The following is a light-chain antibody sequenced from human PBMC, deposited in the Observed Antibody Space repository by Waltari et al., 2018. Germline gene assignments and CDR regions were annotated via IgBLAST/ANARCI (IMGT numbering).Light chain of an antibody. Sequence: EIVLTQSPATLSLSPGERATLSCRASQSVSSYLAWYQQKPGQAPRLLIYDASNRATGIPARCSGSGSGTDFTLTISSLEPEDFAVYYWQQRSNWPPLTFGGGTKVESK. J-gene: IGKJ4*01. V-gene: IGKV3-11*01. CDR3: QQRSNWPPLT. CDR2: DAS. CDR1: QSVSSY.